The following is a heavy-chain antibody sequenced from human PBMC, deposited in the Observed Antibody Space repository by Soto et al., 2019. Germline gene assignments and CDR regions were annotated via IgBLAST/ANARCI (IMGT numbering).Heavy chain of an antibody. V-gene: IGHV4-31*03. CDR3: ARAAYCTNGVFYRVPHYYYYVMDF. D-gene: IGHD2-8*01. J-gene: IGHJ6*02. CDR2: IYYSGSI. CDR1: GGSISSGGYY. Sequence: SGTLSPTCTVSGGSISSGGYYWSWIRQHPGKGLDWIGYIYYSGSIYYNPSIKSRVTISVDTSKNQFSLKLSSTTAADTAVYYCARAAYCTNGVFYRVPHYYYYVMDFWGQGTTVTVSS.